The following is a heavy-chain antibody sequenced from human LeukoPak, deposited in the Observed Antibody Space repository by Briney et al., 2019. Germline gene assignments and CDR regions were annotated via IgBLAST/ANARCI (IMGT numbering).Heavy chain of an antibody. CDR3: ARDAPRGYSGYDPPDFDY. CDR1: GFTFSSYA. Sequence: GGSLRLSCAASGFTFSSYAMSWVRQAPGKGLEWVSAISGSGGSTYYADSVKGRFTISRDNSKNTLYLQMNSLRAEDTAVYYCARDAPRGYSGYDPPDFDYWGQGTLVTVSS. CDR2: ISGSGGST. V-gene: IGHV3-23*01. D-gene: IGHD5-12*01. J-gene: IGHJ4*02.